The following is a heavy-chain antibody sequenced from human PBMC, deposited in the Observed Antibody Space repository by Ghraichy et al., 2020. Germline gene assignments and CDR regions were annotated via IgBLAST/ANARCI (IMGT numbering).Heavy chain of an antibody. J-gene: IGHJ4*02. D-gene: IGHD6-6*01. V-gene: IGHV6-1*01. CDR3: ARDKRSSSSSPFDY. CDR2: TYYRSKWYN. Sequence: SQTLSLTCAISGDSVSSNRAAWNWIRQSPSRGLEWLGRTYYRSKWYNDYAVSVKGRITISPDTSKNKFSLQLNSVTPEDTAIYYCARDKRSSSSSPFDYWGQGTLVTVSS. CDR1: GDSVSSNRAA.